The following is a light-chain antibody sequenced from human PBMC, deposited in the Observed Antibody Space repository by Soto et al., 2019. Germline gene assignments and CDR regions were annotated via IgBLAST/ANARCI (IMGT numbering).Light chain of an antibody. CDR2: GAS. Sequence: IVLTQSPDTLSLSPGDRATLSCRASQTVTSSHLAPYLAWHQHKPGQAPRLLIYGASSRATGIPDRFSGSGSGTDVTLTICSLEPEYFAVYYCQQYGASPYTFGQGTRLEIK. CDR1: QTVTSSHLAPY. V-gene: IGKV3-20*01. CDR3: QQYGASPYT. J-gene: IGKJ2*01.